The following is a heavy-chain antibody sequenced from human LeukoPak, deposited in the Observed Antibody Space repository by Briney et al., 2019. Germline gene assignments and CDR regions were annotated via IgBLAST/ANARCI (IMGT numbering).Heavy chain of an antibody. V-gene: IGHV6-1*01. J-gene: IGHJ4*02. Sequence: SQTLSLTCAISGDSVSSNSASWDWTGQSPSRGLEWLGRTYYRSKWYNDYAVSVKSRITINPDTSKNQFSLQLNSVTPEDTAVYYCARYSSSPRVFDYWGQGTLVPVSS. CDR1: GDSVSSNSAS. CDR2: TYYRSKWYN. D-gene: IGHD6-6*01. CDR3: ARYSSSPRVFDY.